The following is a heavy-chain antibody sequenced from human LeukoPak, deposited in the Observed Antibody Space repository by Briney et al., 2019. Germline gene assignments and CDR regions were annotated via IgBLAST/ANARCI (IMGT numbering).Heavy chain of an antibody. CDR3: ARARSSSWYGNWFDP. CDR2: MNPNSGNT. V-gene: IGHV1-8*01. CDR1: GYTFTSYD. Sequence: ASVKVSCTASGYTFTSYDINWVRQATGQGLEWMGWMNPNSGNTGYAQKFQGRVTMTRNTSISTAYTELSSLRSEDTAVYYCARARSSSWYGNWFDPWGQGTLVTVSS. J-gene: IGHJ5*02. D-gene: IGHD6-13*01.